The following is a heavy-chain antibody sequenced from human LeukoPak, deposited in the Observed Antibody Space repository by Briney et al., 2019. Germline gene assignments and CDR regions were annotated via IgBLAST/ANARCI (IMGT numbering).Heavy chain of an antibody. D-gene: IGHD5-12*01. CDR3: ANLVDPHRSTYYYYGMDV. CDR2: ISGSGGST. J-gene: IGHJ6*02. Sequence: GGSLRLSCAASGFTFSSYAMSWVRQAPGKGLEWVSAISGSGGSTYYADSVKGRFTISRDNSKNTLYLQMNSLRAEDTAVYYCANLVDPHRSTYYYYGMDVWGQGTTVTVSS. V-gene: IGHV3-23*01. CDR1: GFTFSSYA.